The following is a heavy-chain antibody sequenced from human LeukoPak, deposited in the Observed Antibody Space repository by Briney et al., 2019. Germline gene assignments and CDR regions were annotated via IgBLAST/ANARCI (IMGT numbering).Heavy chain of an antibody. D-gene: IGHD6-13*01. J-gene: IGHJ4*02. Sequence: PSETLSLTCAVYGGSFSGYYWSWIRQPPGKGLEWIGEINHSGSTNYNPSLKSRVTISVDTSKNQFSLKLSSVTAADTAVYYCARVPSAAGSLYYFDYWGQGTLVTVSS. V-gene: IGHV4-34*01. CDR3: ARVPSAAGSLYYFDY. CDR2: INHSGST. CDR1: GGSFSGYY.